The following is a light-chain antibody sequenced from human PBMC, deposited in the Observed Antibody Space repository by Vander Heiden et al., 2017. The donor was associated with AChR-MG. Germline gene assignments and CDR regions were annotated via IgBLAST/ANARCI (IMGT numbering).Light chain of an antibody. CDR3: QSFDIRLSAVV. CDR2: GNN. CDR1: TSNSGSTFD. J-gene: IGLJ2*01. V-gene: IGLV1-40*01. Sequence: QSVLTQPPSVSGAPGQRVNISCIRSTSNSGSTFDVHWYQQLPGAAPKLLIYGNNNRPSGVPDRFSGSKSGTSASLAITGLQAEDEADYDCQSFDIRLSAVVFGGGTKLTVL.